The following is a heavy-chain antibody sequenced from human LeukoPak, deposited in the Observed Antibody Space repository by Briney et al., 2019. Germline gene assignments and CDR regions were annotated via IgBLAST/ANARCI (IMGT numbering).Heavy chain of an antibody. CDR2: INHSGST. V-gene: IGHV4-34*01. CDR1: GGSFSGYY. CDR3: ARAVGYYYGSGSYYYFDY. D-gene: IGHD3-10*01. J-gene: IGHJ4*02. Sequence: SETLSLTCAVYGGSFSGYYWSWIRQPPGKGLEWIGEINHSGSTNYNPSLKSRVTISVDRSKNQFSLKLSSVTAADTAVYYCARAVGYYYGSGSYYYFDYWGQGTLVTVSS.